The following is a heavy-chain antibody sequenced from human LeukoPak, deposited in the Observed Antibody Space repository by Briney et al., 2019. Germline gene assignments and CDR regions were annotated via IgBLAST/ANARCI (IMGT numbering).Heavy chain of an antibody. CDR1: GYGFTSYW. D-gene: IGHD4-17*01. Sequence: GESLKISCKGSGYGFTSYWIGWVRQMPGKGLEWMGIIYPGDSDTRYSPSFQGQVTISADKSISTAYLQWSSLKASDTAMYHCARPGGGDYLADAFDIWGQGTVVSVSS. V-gene: IGHV5-51*01. J-gene: IGHJ3*02. CDR2: IYPGDSDT. CDR3: ARPGGGDYLADAFDI.